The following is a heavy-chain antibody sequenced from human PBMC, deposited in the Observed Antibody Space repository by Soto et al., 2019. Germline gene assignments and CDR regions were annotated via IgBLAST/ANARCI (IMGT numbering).Heavy chain of an antibody. CDR2: INAYIGDT. CDR3: ARGDGDTLDY. V-gene: IGHV1-18*01. CDR1: GYTFTHYG. D-gene: IGHD2-21*02. Sequence: QVQLVQSGAEVKKPGASVKVSCKASGYTFTHYGITWVRQAPGQGLEWTGWINAYIGDTKSAQKCQGRVTVTIDTSTSTAYLELRSLRSDDTAVYYCARGDGDTLDYWGQGTLVRVSA. J-gene: IGHJ4*02.